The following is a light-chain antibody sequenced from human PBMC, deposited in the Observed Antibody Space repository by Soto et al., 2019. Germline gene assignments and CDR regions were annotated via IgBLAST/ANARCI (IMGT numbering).Light chain of an antibody. J-gene: IGKJ1*01. CDR2: GAS. V-gene: IGKV3-15*01. CDR3: QQYNKWPPWT. Sequence: EIVMTQSPATLSVSPGERATLSCRASQSVSRNLAWYQQKPGQAPRLLIYGASTRATGIPARFSGSGSGTEFTLTISSLQSEDFAVYYCQQYNKWPPWTFDQGTKVEIK. CDR1: QSVSRN.